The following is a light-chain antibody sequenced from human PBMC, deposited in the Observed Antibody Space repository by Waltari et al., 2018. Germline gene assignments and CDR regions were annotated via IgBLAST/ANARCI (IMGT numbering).Light chain of an antibody. Sequence: DIQMTQSPSTPSASVGDRVPITCRASQRVNSWLAWYQQKPGKAPKFLIYKASILESGVPSRFSGSGSGTEFTLTISNLQPDDFATYYCQQYNRYSTFGQGTKVELK. CDR3: QQYNRYST. V-gene: IGKV1-5*03. CDR2: KAS. J-gene: IGKJ1*01. CDR1: QRVNSW.